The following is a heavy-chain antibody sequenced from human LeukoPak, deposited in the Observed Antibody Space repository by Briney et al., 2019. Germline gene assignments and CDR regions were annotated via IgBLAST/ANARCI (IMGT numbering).Heavy chain of an antibody. CDR2: ISSSSSYI. CDR3: ARDEDDAFDI. CDR1: GFTFSSYS. Sequence: GGSLRLSCAASGFTFSSYSMNWVRQAPGKGLEWVSSISSSSSYIYYADSVKGRFTIPRDNAKNSLYLQMNSLRAEDTAVYYCARDEDDAFDIWGQGTMVTVSS. J-gene: IGHJ3*02. V-gene: IGHV3-21*01.